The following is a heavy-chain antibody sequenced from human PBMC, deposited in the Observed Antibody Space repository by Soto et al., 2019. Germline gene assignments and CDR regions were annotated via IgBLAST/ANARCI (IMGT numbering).Heavy chain of an antibody. CDR2: ISCSSGSI. J-gene: IGHJ3*02. CDR1: GFTFDDYA. V-gene: IGHV3-9*01. Sequence: EVQLVESGGGLVQPGRSLRLSCAASGFTFDDYAMNWVRQAPGKGLEWVSGISCSSGSIGYADSVKGRFTISRDNAKNFLYLQMNSLRAEDTALYYCAKDQIAAAGHHAFDIWGQGTMVTVSS. D-gene: IGHD6-13*01. CDR3: AKDQIAAAGHHAFDI.